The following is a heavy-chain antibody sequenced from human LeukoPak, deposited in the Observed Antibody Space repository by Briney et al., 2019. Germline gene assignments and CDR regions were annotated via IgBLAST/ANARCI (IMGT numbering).Heavy chain of an antibody. CDR1: GFTFSSYG. CDR2: ISYDGSNK. V-gene: IGHV3-30*18. D-gene: IGHD5-12*01. Sequence: GGSLRLSCAASGFTFSSYGMHWVRQAPGKGLEWVAVISYDGSNKYYADSVKGRFTISRDNSKNTLYLQMYSLRAEDTAVYYCAKDLERGYSGYGMVGYFDYWGQGTLVTVSS. J-gene: IGHJ4*02. CDR3: AKDLERGYSGYGMVGYFDY.